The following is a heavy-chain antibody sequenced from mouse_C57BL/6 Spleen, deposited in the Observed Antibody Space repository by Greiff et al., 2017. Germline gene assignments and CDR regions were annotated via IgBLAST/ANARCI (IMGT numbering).Heavy chain of an antibody. CDR2: ISSGGDYI. Sequence: EVHLVESGEGLVKPGGSLKLSCAASGFTFSSYAMSWVRQTPEKRLEWVAYISSGGDYIYYADTVKGRFTISRDNARNTLYLQMSSLKSEDTAMYYCTRDGDYGSSYVWYFDVWGTGTTVTVSS. V-gene: IGHV5-9-1*02. CDR1: GFTFSSYA. J-gene: IGHJ1*03. CDR3: TRDGDYGSSYVWYFDV. D-gene: IGHD1-1*01.